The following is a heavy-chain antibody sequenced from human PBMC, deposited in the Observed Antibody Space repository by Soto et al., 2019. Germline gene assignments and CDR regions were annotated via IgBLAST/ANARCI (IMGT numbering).Heavy chain of an antibody. CDR3: ARKWKEDYYGSGSYTHNWFDP. D-gene: IGHD3-10*01. CDR1: GGSISSYY. J-gene: IGHJ5*02. CDR2: IYYSGST. Sequence: SETLSLTCTVSGGSISSYYWSWIRQPPGKGLEWIGYIYYSGSTNYNPSLKSRVTISVDTSKNQFSLKLSSVTAADTAVYYCARKWKEDYYGSGSYTHNWFDPWGQGTLVTVSS. V-gene: IGHV4-59*01.